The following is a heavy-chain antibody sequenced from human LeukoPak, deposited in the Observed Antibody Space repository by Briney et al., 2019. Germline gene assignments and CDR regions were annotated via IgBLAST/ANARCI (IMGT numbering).Heavy chain of an antibody. CDR3: AKDRHAPGRYCSSTICFHFDP. Sequence: GGSLRLSCAASGFTFSSYAMSWVRQAPGKGLEWVSGISGSGGSTYYADSVKGRFTISRDNSKSTLYLQMNSLRTEDTAVYYCAKDRHAPGRYCSSTICFHFDPWGQGTLVTVSS. CDR2: ISGSGGST. V-gene: IGHV3-23*01. D-gene: IGHD2-2*01. CDR1: GFTFSSYA. J-gene: IGHJ5*02.